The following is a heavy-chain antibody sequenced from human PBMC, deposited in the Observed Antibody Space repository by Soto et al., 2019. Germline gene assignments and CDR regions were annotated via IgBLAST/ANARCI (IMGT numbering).Heavy chain of an antibody. CDR1: GFTFSSYA. D-gene: IGHD6-6*01. CDR2: ISYDGNNK. V-gene: IGHV3-30-3*01. Sequence: TGGSLRLSCAASGFTFSSYALHWVRQVPGKGLEWVAVISYDGNNKYYADSVKGRFTVSRDSSKNTLYLQMNSLRAEDTAVYYCARTFLEALGYFDYWGQGTLVTVSS. J-gene: IGHJ4*02. CDR3: ARTFLEALGYFDY.